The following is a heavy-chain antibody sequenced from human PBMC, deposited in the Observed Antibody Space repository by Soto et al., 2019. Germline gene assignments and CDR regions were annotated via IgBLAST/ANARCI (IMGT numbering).Heavy chain of an antibody. D-gene: IGHD3-3*01. Sequence: GGSLRLSCEASGFTFSSYWLHWVRQAPGKGLVWVSRINSDGSSTSYADSVKGRFTISRDNAKNTLYLQMNSLRAEDTAVYYCARDRGITIFGVVIGYYGMDVWGQGT. CDR3: ARDRGITIFGVVIGYYGMDV. J-gene: IGHJ6*02. CDR2: INSDGSST. CDR1: GFTFSSYW. V-gene: IGHV3-74*01.